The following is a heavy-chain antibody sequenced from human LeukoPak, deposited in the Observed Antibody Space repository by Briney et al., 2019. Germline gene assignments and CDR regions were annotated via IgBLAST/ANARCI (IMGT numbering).Heavy chain of an antibody. Sequence: ASVKVSCKASGYTFTGYYMHWVRQAPGQGLEWMGWINRNSGGTNYAQKFQGRVTMTRDTSISTAYMELSRLRSDDTAVYYCARESGQQLAWGYWGQGTLVTVSS. CDR2: INRNSGGT. J-gene: IGHJ4*02. CDR1: GYTFTGYY. D-gene: IGHD6-13*01. V-gene: IGHV1-2*02. CDR3: ARESGQQLAWGY.